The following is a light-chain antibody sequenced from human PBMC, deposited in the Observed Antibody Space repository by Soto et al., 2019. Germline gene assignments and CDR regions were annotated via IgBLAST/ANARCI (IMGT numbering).Light chain of an antibody. V-gene: IGKV3-15*01. CDR3: QQYHNWPPWT. J-gene: IGKJ1*01. CDR2: DAS. CDR1: QSVRSS. Sequence: EIVLKQSPATLSLSPGERATLSCRASQSVRSSLAWYQQKPGQAPRLLIYDASTRATGIPARFSGSGSGTEFTLTISSLQSEDFAVYYCQQYHNWPPWTFGQGTKVEIK.